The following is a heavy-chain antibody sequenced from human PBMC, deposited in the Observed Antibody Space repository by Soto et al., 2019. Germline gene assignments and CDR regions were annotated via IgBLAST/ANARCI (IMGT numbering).Heavy chain of an antibody. CDR3: ARATRSPEL. CDR2: IKEDGSVK. J-gene: IGHJ4*02. V-gene: IGHV3-7*05. D-gene: IGHD3-10*01. Sequence: EVQLVESGGDLVQHGGSLRLSCADSGFTFSSLWMTWVRQAPGKGLECVANIKEDGSVKYYVDSVKGRFTISRDNAKNSLYQQMVGLRAEETAGYYCARATRSPELRGQGTLVNVSS. CDR1: GFTFSSLW.